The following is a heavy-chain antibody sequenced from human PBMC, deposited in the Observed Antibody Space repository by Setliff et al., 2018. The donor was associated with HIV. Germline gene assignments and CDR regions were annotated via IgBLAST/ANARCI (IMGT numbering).Heavy chain of an antibody. CDR3: ARVQDKYCTHGVCSGFDI. V-gene: IGHV1-8*02. J-gene: IGHJ3*02. CDR2: MNPNSGNT. CDR1: GYTFTSYD. D-gene: IGHD2-8*01. Sequence: ASVKVSCKASGYTFTSYDINWVRQATGQGLEWMGWMNPNSGNTGYAQKFQGRVTMTRNTSISTAYMELSSLRSEDAAVYYCARVQDKYCTHGVCSGFDIWGQGTMVTVSS.